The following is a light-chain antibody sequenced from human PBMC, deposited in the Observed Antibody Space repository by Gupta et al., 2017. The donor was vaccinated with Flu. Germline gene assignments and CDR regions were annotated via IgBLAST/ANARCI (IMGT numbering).Light chain of an antibody. CDR1: SANIGAGYD. Sequence: VTISCTGSSANIGAGYDIHWYQKLPGKDPKLLIYGNNNRPSGVPDRFSGSKSGTSASLAITGLQAEDEADYYCQSYDSSLSGLVFGGGTKLTVL. CDR2: GNN. CDR3: QSYDSSLSGLV. V-gene: IGLV1-40*01. J-gene: IGLJ2*01.